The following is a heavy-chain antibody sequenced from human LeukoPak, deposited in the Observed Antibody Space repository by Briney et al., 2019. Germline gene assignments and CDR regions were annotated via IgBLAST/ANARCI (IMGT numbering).Heavy chain of an antibody. Sequence: GGSLRLSCAASGFTFSSYAMSWVRQAPGKGLEWVSDISDSGASTYYADSVKGRFTVSRDNSKNTLYLQMNSLRAEDTAVYYCARDSGYTDYWGQGTLVTVSS. CDR3: ARDSGYTDY. CDR2: ISDSGAST. D-gene: IGHD3-22*01. J-gene: IGHJ4*02. V-gene: IGHV3-23*01. CDR1: GFTFSSYA.